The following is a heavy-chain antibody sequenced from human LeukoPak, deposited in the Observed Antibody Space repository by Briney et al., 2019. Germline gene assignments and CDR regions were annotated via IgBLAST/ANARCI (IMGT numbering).Heavy chain of an antibody. Sequence: SQTLSLTCAISGDSVSSNSAAWNWIRQSPSRGLEWLGRTYYRSKWYNDYAVSVKSRITINPDTSKNQFSLQLSSVTPEDTAVYYCARSIVATMGTLDFDYWGQETLVTVSS. CDR2: TYYRSKWYN. D-gene: IGHD5-12*01. CDR1: GDSVSSNSAA. J-gene: IGHJ4*02. CDR3: ARSIVATMGTLDFDY. V-gene: IGHV6-1*01.